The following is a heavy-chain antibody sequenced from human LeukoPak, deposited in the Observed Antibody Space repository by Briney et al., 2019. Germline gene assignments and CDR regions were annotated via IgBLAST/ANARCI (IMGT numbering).Heavy chain of an antibody. Sequence: PGGSLRLSCVASGFIFSNYEMNWVRQAPGQGLEWVSGFSSINSGSNIYYADSVKGRFTISRDNDKNSLYLHMNSLRADDTAVYYCARRTRMTIFGVVTRWFGLWGQGTLVTVSS. J-gene: IGHJ5*02. V-gene: IGHV3-48*03. CDR3: ARRTRMTIFGVVTRWFGL. CDR1: GFIFSNYE. CDR2: FSSINSGSNI. D-gene: IGHD3-3*01.